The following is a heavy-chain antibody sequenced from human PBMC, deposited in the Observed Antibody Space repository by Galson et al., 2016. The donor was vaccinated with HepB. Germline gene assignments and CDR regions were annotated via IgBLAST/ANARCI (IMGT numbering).Heavy chain of an antibody. CDR3: ARDGDSAAGKVFHH. V-gene: IGHV1-18*01. CDR1: GYTFNNFG. CDR2: ISAYNGHT. J-gene: IGHJ1*01. D-gene: IGHD6-13*01. Sequence: SVKVSCKASGYTFNNFGLNWARQAPGQGLEWMGWISAYNGHTNYAQKVQGRVTMTTDTSTSTAYMELRSLTSDDTAVYYCARDGDSAAGKVFHHWGQGTLVTVSS.